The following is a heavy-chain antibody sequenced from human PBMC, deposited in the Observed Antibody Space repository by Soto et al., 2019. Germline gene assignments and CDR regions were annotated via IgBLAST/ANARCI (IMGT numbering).Heavy chain of an antibody. J-gene: IGHJ4*02. Sequence: PGGSLRLSCAASGFIFSQYSLNWVRQAPGKGLEWVSSISSTGALMYYADSVKGRFTISRDDADNSLYLQMNSLRVEDTAVYYCARDRLARGIPVAGRIDYWGQGALGTVSS. CDR3: ARDRLARGIPVAGRIDY. D-gene: IGHD6-19*01. CDR1: GFIFSQYS. CDR2: ISSTGALM. V-gene: IGHV3-21*01.